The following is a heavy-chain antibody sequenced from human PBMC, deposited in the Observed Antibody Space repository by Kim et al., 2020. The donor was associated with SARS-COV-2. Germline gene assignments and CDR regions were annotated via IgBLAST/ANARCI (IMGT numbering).Heavy chain of an antibody. V-gene: IGHV3-23*01. CDR1: GFTFSSFG. Sequence: GGSLRLSCVGSGFTFSSFGMTWVRQAPGKGLEWVSDIAESGGNTNYADSVKGRFSISRDNLKNMVFLQMNSLRAEDSAVYYCAKKWGGGGYFFPNWGQGT. D-gene: IGHD1-26*01. J-gene: IGHJ4*02. CDR2: IAESGGNT. CDR3: AKKWGGGGYFFPN.